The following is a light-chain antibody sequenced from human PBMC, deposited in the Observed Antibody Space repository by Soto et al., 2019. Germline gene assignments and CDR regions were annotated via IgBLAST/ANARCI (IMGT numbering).Light chain of an antibody. CDR3: TSYTTSSTYV. Sequence: QSVLTQPASVSGSAGQSITISCTGTSRDVGNYIYVFWVQQHPGKAPKLIISEVSNRPSGVSSRFSGSKSGNTASLTISGLQAEDEAHYYCTSYTTSSTYVFGTGTKVTVL. J-gene: IGLJ1*01. CDR2: EVS. CDR1: SRDVGNYIY. V-gene: IGLV2-14*01.